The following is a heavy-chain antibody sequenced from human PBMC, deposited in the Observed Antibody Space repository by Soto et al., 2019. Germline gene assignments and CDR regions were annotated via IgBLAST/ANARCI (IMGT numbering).Heavy chain of an antibody. CDR3: AKARFYFDSSPFDS. CDR1: GFTFEDYA. D-gene: IGHD3-22*01. V-gene: IGHV3-43*02. J-gene: IGHJ4*02. CDR2: INADGSDT. Sequence: EVHLVESGGGVVHPGGSLRLSGSASGFTFEDYAVHLVRQSLGKGPEWISLINADGSDTYYADSVKGRFTLSRDNRKDSFYLQMNSLRLEDTAIYNCAKARFYFDSSPFDSWGQGTLVTVTS.